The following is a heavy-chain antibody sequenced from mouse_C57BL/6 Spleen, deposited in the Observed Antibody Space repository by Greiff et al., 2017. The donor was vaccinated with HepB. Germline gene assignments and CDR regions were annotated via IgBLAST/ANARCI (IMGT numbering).Heavy chain of an antibody. V-gene: IGHV1-72*01. CDR2: IDPNSGGT. D-gene: IGHD1-1*01. Sequence: QVHVKQPGAELVKPGASVKLSCKASGYTFTSYWMHWVKQRPGRGLEWIGRIDPNSGGTKYNEKFKSKATLTVDKPSSTAYMQLSSLTSEDSAVYYCARGEIYGFITTVVATGYYAMDYWGQGTSVTVSS. CDR1: GYTFTSYW. J-gene: IGHJ4*01. CDR3: ARGEIYGFITTVVATGYYAMDY.